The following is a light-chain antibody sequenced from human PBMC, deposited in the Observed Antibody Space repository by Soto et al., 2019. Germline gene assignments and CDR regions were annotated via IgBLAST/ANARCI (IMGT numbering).Light chain of an antibody. J-gene: IGKJ4*01. Sequence: DLPMTQSPSSLSASVGDRVTITCQASQNIYNYLNWYQQKPGKAPKLLIYDASNLETGVPSRFTGSGSGTDCTLTTNSLPPEDIATYRCQQYDHLPLTFGGGTRVEIK. V-gene: IGKV1-33*01. CDR2: DAS. CDR1: QNIYNY. CDR3: QQYDHLPLT.